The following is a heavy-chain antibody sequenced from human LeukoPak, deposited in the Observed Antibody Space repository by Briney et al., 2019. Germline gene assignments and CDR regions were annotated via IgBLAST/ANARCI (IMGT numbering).Heavy chain of an antibody. D-gene: IGHD6-6*01. CDR2: INHSGST. V-gene: IGHV4-34*01. CDR1: GGSFSGYY. Sequence: SETLSLTCAVYGGSFSGYYWSWIRQPPGKGLEWIGEINHSGSTNYNPSLKSRVTISVDTSKNQFSLRLSSVTAADTAVYYCARGRPASYYFDYWGQGTLVTVSS. CDR3: ARGRPASYYFDY. J-gene: IGHJ4*02.